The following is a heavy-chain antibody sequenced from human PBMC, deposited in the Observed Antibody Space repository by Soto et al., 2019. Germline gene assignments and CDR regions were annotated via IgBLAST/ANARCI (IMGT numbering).Heavy chain of an antibody. CDR2: INTDGSST. V-gene: IGHV3-74*01. CDR3: ARDFKDTGY. Sequence: GGSLRLSCAASGFTFSSHWMHWVRQAPGKGLVWVSRINTDGSSTSYADSVEGRFNISRDNAKNTLYLQMNSLRAEDTAVYYCARDFKDTGYWGQGTLVTVSS. J-gene: IGHJ4*02. CDR1: GFTFSSHW. D-gene: IGHD1-1*01.